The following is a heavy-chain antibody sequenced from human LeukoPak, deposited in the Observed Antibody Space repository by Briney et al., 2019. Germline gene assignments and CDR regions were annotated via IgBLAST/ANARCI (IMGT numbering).Heavy chain of an antibody. Sequence: SETLSLTCTVSGGSIRSNYYWGWIRQPPGKGLEWIGSIYYSGNSYDNPSLKSRVTMSIDTSKNQFSLKVNSVTAADTAVYYCASLQGYCSGNRCPSSANYYYYMDVWGKGTTVTVSS. D-gene: IGHD2-15*01. CDR2: IYYSGNS. V-gene: IGHV4-39*07. CDR3: ASLQGYCSGNRCPSSANYYYYMDV. CDR1: GGSIRSNYY. J-gene: IGHJ6*03.